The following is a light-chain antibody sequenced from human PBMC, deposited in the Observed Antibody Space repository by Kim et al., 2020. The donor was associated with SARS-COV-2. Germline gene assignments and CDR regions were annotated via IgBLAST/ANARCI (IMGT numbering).Light chain of an antibody. CDR2: DVY. Sequence: GTSVTISCTGSSRDVGDYNYVSWYRQHPGKAPKLMIYDVYKRPSGVPDRFSGSKSDNTASLTISGLQADDEADYYCLSYAGTSTFIFGTGTKVTVL. CDR1: SRDVGDYNY. CDR3: LSYAGTSTFI. V-gene: IGLV2-11*01. J-gene: IGLJ1*01.